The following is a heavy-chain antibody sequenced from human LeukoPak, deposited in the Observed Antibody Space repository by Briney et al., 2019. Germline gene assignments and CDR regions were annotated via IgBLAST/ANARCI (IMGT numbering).Heavy chain of an antibody. CDR1: GGSISSYY. D-gene: IGHD3-10*01. CDR3: ARVGTYGSGSYLSWLDY. J-gene: IGHJ4*02. CDR2: IYYSRST. V-gene: IGHV4-59*01. Sequence: PSETLSLTCTVSGGSISSYYWSWIRQPPEKRLEWIGYIYYSRSTNYNPSLKSRVTISVDTSKNQFSLKLSSVTAADTAVYYCARVGTYGSGSYLSWLDYWGQGTLVTVSS.